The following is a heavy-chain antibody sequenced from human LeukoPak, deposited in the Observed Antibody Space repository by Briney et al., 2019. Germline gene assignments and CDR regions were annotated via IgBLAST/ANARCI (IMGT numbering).Heavy chain of an antibody. CDR1: GYSFTSYW. CDR2: IYPGDSDT. V-gene: IGHV5-51*01. CDR3: ATAILRRCSSTSCYKRDDAFDI. Sequence: GESLKISCKGSGYSFTSYWIGWVRQMPGKGLELMGIIYPGDSDTRYSPSFQGQVTISADKSISTAYLQWSSLKASDTAMYYCATAILRRCSSTSCYKRDDAFDIWGQGTMVTVSS. J-gene: IGHJ3*02. D-gene: IGHD2-2*02.